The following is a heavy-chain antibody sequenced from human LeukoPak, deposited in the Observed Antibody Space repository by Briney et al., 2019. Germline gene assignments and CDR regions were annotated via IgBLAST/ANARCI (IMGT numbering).Heavy chain of an antibody. Sequence: GGSLRLSCEGSGFSFIDAWMSWVRQAPGKGLEWVAVISYDGSNKYYADSVKGRFTISRDNSKNTLYLQMNSLRAEDTAVYYCARDLVVVTQYYYYYGMDVWGQGTTVTVSS. D-gene: IGHD2-21*02. V-gene: IGHV3-30*03. CDR1: GFSFIDAW. CDR2: ISYDGSNK. CDR3: ARDLVVVTQYYYYYGMDV. J-gene: IGHJ6*02.